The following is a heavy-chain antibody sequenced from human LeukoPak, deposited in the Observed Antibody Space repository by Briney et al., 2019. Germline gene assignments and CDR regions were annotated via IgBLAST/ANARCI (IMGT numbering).Heavy chain of an antibody. CDR2: IYYRGST. J-gene: IGHJ3*02. CDR1: GGSNSSYY. CDR3: ARQTIPFIVVVPAARGGAFDI. Sequence: SETLSLTCTVSGGSNSSYYWSWIRQPPGKGLEWIGYIYYRGSTNYNPSLKSRVTISVDTSKNQFSLKLSSVTASDTAVYYCARQTIPFIVVVPAARGGAFDIWGQGTMVTVSS. D-gene: IGHD2-2*01. V-gene: IGHV4-59*08.